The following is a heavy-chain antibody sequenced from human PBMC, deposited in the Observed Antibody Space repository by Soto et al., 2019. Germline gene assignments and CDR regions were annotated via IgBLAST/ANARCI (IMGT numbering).Heavy chain of an antibody. Sequence: QVQLVESGGGVVQPGRSLRLSCAASGFTFSSYAMHWVRQAPGKGLEWVAVISYDGSNKYYADSVKGRFTISRDNSKNPLYLQMNSLRAEDTAVYYCARAYYDSSGYSFDYWGQGTLVTVSS. CDR1: GFTFSSYA. J-gene: IGHJ4*02. CDR3: ARAYYDSSGYSFDY. CDR2: ISYDGSNK. D-gene: IGHD3-22*01. V-gene: IGHV3-30-3*01.